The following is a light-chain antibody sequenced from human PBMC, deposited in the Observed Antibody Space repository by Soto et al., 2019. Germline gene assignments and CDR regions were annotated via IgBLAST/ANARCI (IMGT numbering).Light chain of an antibody. CDR2: DAS. CDR1: QGISSA. Sequence: AIQLTQSPSSLSASVGDRVTIACRASQGISSALAWYQQKPGKPPKLLIYDASTLETGVPSRFSGSGSGTEFTLTISSLQPEDLATYYCQQFNNYPPGLTFGGRTKVAIK. CDR3: QQFNNYPPGLT. J-gene: IGKJ4*01. V-gene: IGKV1D-13*01.